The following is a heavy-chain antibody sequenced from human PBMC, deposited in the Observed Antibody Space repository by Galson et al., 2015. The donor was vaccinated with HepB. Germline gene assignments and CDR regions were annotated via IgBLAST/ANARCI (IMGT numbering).Heavy chain of an antibody. V-gene: IGHV1-3*04. J-gene: IGHJ4*02. CDR1: GYTFSSYA. Sequence: SVKVSCKASGYTFSSYAMHWVRQAPGQRPEWMGWINTGNGDTKFSQRFRGRVTITRDTSASTAYMELSSLRSEDTAVYYCARGPNIVLVPEFDYWGQGTLVTVSS. CDR2: INTGNGDT. CDR3: ARGPNIVLVPEFDY. D-gene: IGHD2-8*02.